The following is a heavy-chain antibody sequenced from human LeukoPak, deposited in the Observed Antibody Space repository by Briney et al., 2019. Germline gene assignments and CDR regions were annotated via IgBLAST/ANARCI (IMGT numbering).Heavy chain of an antibody. J-gene: IGHJ4*02. D-gene: IGHD6-19*01. CDR2: ISSSSSYI. CDR1: GFTFSSYS. CDR3: AKATGYSSGCFDY. Sequence: GGSLRLSCAASGFTFSSYSMNWVRQAPGKGLEWVSSISSSSSYIYYADSVKGRFTISRDNAKNSLYLQMNSLRAEDTAVYYCAKATGYSSGCFDYWGQGTLVTVSS. V-gene: IGHV3-21*04.